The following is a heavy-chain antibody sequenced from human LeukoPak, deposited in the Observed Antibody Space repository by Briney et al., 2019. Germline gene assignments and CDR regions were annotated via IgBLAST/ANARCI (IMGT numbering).Heavy chain of an antibody. CDR1: VYTLTELS. D-gene: IGHD3-22*01. V-gene: IGHV1-24*01. Sequence: ASVKVSCRVSVYTLTELSMHWVRQAPGTGREWMGGFDPEDGETIHAQKFQGRVTMTEDTSTDTAYMDLSSLRSEDTAVYYCATDYYDSSGYSDYWGQGTLVTVSS. CDR3: ATDYYDSSGYSDY. CDR2: FDPEDGET. J-gene: IGHJ4*02.